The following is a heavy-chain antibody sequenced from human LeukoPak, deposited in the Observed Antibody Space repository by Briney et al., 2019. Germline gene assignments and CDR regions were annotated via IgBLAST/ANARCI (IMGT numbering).Heavy chain of an antibody. D-gene: IGHD2-21*02. CDR3: TSVARGGGDEAFDF. J-gene: IGHJ4*02. CDR2: INPYIGGT. CDR1: GHTYNAYY. Sequence: ALVEASCKASGHTYNAYYIHRVPQAAGQQLECLAWINPYIGGTDHAARFQGRVTVPRDTTITTSYRELTRLRSDETTVHYCTSVARGGGDEAFDFWCQGTLVSVPS. V-gene: IGHV1-2*02.